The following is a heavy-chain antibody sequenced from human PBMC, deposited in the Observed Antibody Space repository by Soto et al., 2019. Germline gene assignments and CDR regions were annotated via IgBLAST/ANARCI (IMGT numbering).Heavy chain of an antibody. J-gene: IGHJ6*02. CDR3: ARDVQYYHCWSGYQHEGPYGMDV. Sequence: QVQLQQWGAGLLKPSETLSLTCAVYGGSFSGYYWTWIRQAPGKELEWIGEINHSGGTNYNSSLKRRVTISLNTSKNHSSLIQYSGTAADTAVYYCARDVQYYHCWSGYQHEGPYGMDVWGQGTTVTVTS. V-gene: IGHV4-34*02. CDR2: INHSGGT. D-gene: IGHD3-3*02. CDR1: GGSFSGYY.